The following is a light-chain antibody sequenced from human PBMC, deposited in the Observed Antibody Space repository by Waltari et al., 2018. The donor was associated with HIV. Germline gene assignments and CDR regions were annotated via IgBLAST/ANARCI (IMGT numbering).Light chain of an antibody. J-gene: IGKJ4*01. CDR2: DAS. V-gene: IGKV3-11*01. CDR1: ASVSSY. CDR3: HHRSNWPLT. Sequence: EVVLTQSPATLYLSPGERVTLSCRASASVSSYLAWYQQKPGQAPRLLIYDASNRATGIPARFSGSGSGTDFTLTISSLEPEDFAVYYCHHRSNWPLTFGGGTKVEI.